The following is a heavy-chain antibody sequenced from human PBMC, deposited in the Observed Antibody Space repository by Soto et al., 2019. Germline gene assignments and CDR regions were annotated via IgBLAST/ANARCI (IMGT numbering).Heavy chain of an antibody. V-gene: IGHV3-30*18. D-gene: IGHD2-2*01. CDR3: AKDRLYCSSTSCYPRPFYYYYGMDV. CDR1: GFTFSSYG. CDR2: ISYDGSNK. J-gene: IGHJ6*02. Sequence: GGSLRLSCAASGFTFSSYGMHWVRQAPGKGLEWGAVISYDGSNKYYADSVKGRFTISRDNSKNTLYLQMNSLRAEDTAVYYCAKDRLYCSSTSCYPRPFYYYYGMDVWGQGTTVTVSS.